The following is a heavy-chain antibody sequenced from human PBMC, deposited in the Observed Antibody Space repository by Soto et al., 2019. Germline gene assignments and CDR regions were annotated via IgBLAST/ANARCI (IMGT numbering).Heavy chain of an antibody. Sequence: QVLLVQSGAEVKKPGASVKVSCKTSGYTFTSYGITWVRQAPGQGLEWMGWISPYNGNTNYARRLQGRVTMTTETSTTTVYMELRSLKSDDTAIYYCARDLTDYGDYWDAFGFWGQGTVVTVSS. CDR2: ISPYNGNT. J-gene: IGHJ3*01. CDR1: GYTFTSYG. D-gene: IGHD4-17*01. CDR3: ARDLTDYGDYWDAFGF. V-gene: IGHV1-18*01.